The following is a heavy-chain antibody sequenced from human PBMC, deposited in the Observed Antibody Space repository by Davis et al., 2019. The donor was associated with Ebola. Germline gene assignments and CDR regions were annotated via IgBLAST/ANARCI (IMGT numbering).Heavy chain of an antibody. J-gene: IGHJ6*04. V-gene: IGHV3-21*01. CDR3: ARGLTYDPRIAVAGPYYYYYGMDV. CDR1: GFTFSSYS. CDR2: ISSSSSYI. Sequence: GESLKISCAASGFTFSSYSMNWVRQAPGKGLEWVSSISSSSSYIYYADSVKGRFTISRDNAKNSLYLQMNSLRAEDTAVYYCARGLTYDPRIAVAGPYYYYYGMDVWGKGTTVTVSS. D-gene: IGHD6-19*01.